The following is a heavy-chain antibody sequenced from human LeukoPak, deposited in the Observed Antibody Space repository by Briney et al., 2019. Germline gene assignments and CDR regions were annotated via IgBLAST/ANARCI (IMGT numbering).Heavy chain of an antibody. CDR1: GGSISSYY. Sequence: ASETLSLTCTVSGGSISSYYWSWIRQPPGKGLEWIGYVYYSGSTYYNPSLKSRVTISVDTSKNQFSLKLSSVTAADTAVYYCASSTASSGYYGGSTTDYWGQGTLVTVSS. CDR2: VYYSGST. D-gene: IGHD3-22*01. J-gene: IGHJ4*02. CDR3: ASSTASSGYYGGSTTDY. V-gene: IGHV4-59*01.